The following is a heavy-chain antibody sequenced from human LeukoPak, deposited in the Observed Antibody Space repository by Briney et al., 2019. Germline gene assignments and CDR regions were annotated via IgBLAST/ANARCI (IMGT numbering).Heavy chain of an antibody. CDR1: GGSISSGVYY. CDR3: AIVVADYEYYYYYMDV. Sequence: PSVTLSLTCTVSGGSISSGVYYWSWIRQHPGKGLEWVGYIYYSGSTYYNPFLKSRVTISVDTSKNQFSLKLSSVTAADTAVYYCAIVVADYEYYYYYMDVRGKGTTVTVSS. CDR2: IYYSGST. V-gene: IGHV4-31*03. D-gene: IGHD2-15*01. J-gene: IGHJ6*03.